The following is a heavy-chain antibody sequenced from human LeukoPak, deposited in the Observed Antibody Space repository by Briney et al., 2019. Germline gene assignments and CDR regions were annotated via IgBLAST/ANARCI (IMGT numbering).Heavy chain of an antibody. Sequence: SETLSLTCTVSGGSISSYYWSWIRQPAGKGLEWIGRIYTSGSTNYNPSLKSRVTMSVDTSKNQFSLKLSSVTAADTAVYYCARVGTVTPSFNWFDPWGQGTLVTVSS. CDR1: GGSISSYY. V-gene: IGHV4-4*07. CDR2: IYTSGST. CDR3: ARVGTVTPSFNWFDP. D-gene: IGHD4-11*01. J-gene: IGHJ5*02.